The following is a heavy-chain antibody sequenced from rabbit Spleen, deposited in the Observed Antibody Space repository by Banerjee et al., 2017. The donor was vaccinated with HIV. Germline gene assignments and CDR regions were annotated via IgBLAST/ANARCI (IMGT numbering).Heavy chain of an antibody. D-gene: IGHD1-1*01. CDR1: GFSFSRSYY. V-gene: IGHV1S45*01. Sequence: QEQLVESGGGLVQPEGSLTLTCTASGFSFSRSYYMCWVRQAPGKGLEWIGCIYAGSGGSTYYANWAKGRFTISKTSSTTVTLQMTSLTAADTATYFCARDLPGVIGWNFNLWGQGTLVTVS. CDR2: IYAGSGGST. J-gene: IGHJ4*01. CDR3: ARDLPGVIGWNFNL.